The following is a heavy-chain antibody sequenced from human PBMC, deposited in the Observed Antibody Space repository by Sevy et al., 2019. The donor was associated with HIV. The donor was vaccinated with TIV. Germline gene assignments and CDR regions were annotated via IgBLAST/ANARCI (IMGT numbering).Heavy chain of an antibody. CDR2: ISGSGGST. CDR1: GFTFSSYA. D-gene: IGHD6-13*01. CDR3: AKEGERREYSSSWYGEGYYYGMDV. Sequence: GGSLRLSCAASGFTFSSYAMSWVRQAPGKGLEWVSAISGSGGSTYYADSVKGGFAISRDNSKNTVYLQINGLRAEDTAVYYCAKEGERREYSSSWYGEGYYYGMDVWGQGTTVTVSS. V-gene: IGHV3-23*01. J-gene: IGHJ6*02.